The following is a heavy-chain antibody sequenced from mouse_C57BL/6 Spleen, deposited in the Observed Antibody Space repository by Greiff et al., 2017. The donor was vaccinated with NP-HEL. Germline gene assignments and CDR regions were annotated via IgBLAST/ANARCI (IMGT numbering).Heavy chain of an antibody. CDR2: IRNKANGYTT. CDR1: GFTFTDYY. Sequence: EVQGVESGGGLVQPGGSLSLSCAASGFTFTDYYMSWVRQPPGKALEWLGFIRNKANGYTTEYSASVKGRFTISRDNSQSILYLQMNALRAEDSATYYCARSSSTGTRAMDYWGQGTSVTVSS. CDR3: ARSSSTGTRAMDY. J-gene: IGHJ4*01. V-gene: IGHV7-3*01. D-gene: IGHD4-1*02.